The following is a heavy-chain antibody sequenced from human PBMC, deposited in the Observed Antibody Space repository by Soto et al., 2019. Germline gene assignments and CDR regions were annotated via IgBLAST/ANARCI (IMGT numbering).Heavy chain of an antibody. Sequence: GGSLRLSCAASGFTFSSYGMHWVRQAPGKGLEWVAVISYDGSNKYYADSVKGRFTISRDNSKNTLYLQMNSLRAEDTAVYYCAKEGYYYGSGSYYNAGYYYYGMDVWRQGTTVTVSS. CDR1: GFTFSSYG. J-gene: IGHJ6*02. V-gene: IGHV3-30*18. CDR2: ISYDGSNK. CDR3: AKEGYYYGSGSYYNAGYYYYGMDV. D-gene: IGHD3-10*01.